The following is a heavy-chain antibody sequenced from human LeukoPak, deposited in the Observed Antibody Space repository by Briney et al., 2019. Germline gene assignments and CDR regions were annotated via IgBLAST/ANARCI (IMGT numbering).Heavy chain of an antibody. V-gene: IGHV3-23*01. CDR1: GFTFSSCA. J-gene: IGHJ4*02. CDR2: ISESGDAT. Sequence: PGGSLRLSCAAFGFTFSSCAMSWVRQAPGKGLEWVSAISESGDATYYADSVRGRFTISRDNSKNTLYLQMNRLRVDDTAIYYCAKDRDYWGQGTLVTVSS. CDR3: AKDRDY.